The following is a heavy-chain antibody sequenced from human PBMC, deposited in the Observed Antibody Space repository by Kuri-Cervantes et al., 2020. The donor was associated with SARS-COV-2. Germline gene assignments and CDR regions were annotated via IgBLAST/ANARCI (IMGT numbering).Heavy chain of an antibody. D-gene: IGHD3-22*01. V-gene: IGHV1-18*01. J-gene: IGHJ5*02. CDR2: INTYNGNT. CDR3: ARWTANYDSSGYHL. Sequence: ASVKVSCKASGYTFTNYGLSWVRQAPGRGLEWVASINTYNGNTNYAQKLQGRVTMTTDTSTSTAYMELRSLRSDDTAVYYCARWTANYDSSGYHLWGQGTLVTVSS. CDR1: GYTFTNYG.